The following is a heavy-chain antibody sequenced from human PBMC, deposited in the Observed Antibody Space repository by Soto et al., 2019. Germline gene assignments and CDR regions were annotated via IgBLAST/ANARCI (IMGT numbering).Heavy chain of an antibody. CDR2: ISPYNGNT. CDR3: AREWEYSGFDDDYYHYGMDV. CDR1: GYNLTSYG. D-gene: IGHD5-12*01. V-gene: IGHV1-18*01. Sequence: QVQLMQSGAEVKKPGASVRVSCKASGYNLTSYGISWVRQAPGQGLEWMGWISPYNGNTNYAQKFQGRVTVTTDTSMSTAYMDLRSLRSDDTAVYYCAREWEYSGFDDDYYHYGMDVWGQGTTVTVSS. J-gene: IGHJ6*02.